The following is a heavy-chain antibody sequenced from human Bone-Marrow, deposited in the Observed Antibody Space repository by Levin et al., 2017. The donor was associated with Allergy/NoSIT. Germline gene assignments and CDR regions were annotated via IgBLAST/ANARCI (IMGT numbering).Heavy chain of an antibody. CDR2: IIPIFGTA. Sequence: SVKVSCKASGGTFSSYAISWVRQAPGQGLEWMGGIIPIFGTANYAQKFQGRVTITADESTSTAYMELSSLRSEDTAVYYCARNHQLLQLKYYYGMDVWGQGTTVTVSS. J-gene: IGHJ6*02. CDR1: GGTFSSYA. CDR3: ARNHQLLQLKYYYGMDV. D-gene: IGHD2-2*01. V-gene: IGHV1-69*13.